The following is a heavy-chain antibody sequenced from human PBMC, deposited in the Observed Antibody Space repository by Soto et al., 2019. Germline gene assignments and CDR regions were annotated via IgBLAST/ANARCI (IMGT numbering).Heavy chain of an antibody. CDR1: GDSVSSNSAA. CDR2: TYYRSKWYN. CDR3: AKDGGTSSGWYNKSGRLGYFQQ. D-gene: IGHD6-19*01. Sequence: PSQTLSLTCAISGDSVSSNSAAWNWIRQSPSRGLEWLGRTYYRSKWYNDYAVSVKSRITINPDTSKNQFSLQLNSVTPEDTAVYYCAKDGGTSSGWYNKSGRLGYFQQWGQGTLVTVSS. J-gene: IGHJ1*01. V-gene: IGHV6-1*01.